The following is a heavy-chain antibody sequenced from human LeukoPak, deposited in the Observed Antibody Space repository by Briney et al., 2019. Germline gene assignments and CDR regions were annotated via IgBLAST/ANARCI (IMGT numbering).Heavy chain of an antibody. Sequence: PSQTLSLTCTVSGGSISSGGYYWSWIRQHPGKGLEWIGYIYYSGSTYYNPSLKSRVTISVDTSKNQFSLKLSSVTAADTAVYYCARGTRLHLYDFWSGYRGYFDYWGQGTLVTVSS. J-gene: IGHJ4*02. CDR2: IYYSGST. CDR3: ARGTRLHLYDFWSGYRGYFDY. V-gene: IGHV4-31*03. CDR1: GGSISSGGYY. D-gene: IGHD3-3*01.